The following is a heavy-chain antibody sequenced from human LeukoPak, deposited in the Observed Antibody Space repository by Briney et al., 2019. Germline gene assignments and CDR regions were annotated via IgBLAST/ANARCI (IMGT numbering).Heavy chain of an antibody. CDR2: INHSGST. J-gene: IGHJ4*02. V-gene: IGHV4-34*01. CDR3: AREFSGSAFDY. CDR1: GGSLSGYY. D-gene: IGHD3-10*01. Sequence: PSETLSLTCAVYGGSLSGYYWSWIRQPPGKGLEWIGEINHSGSTNYNPSLKSRVTISVDTSKNQFSLKLSSVTAADTAVYYCAREFSGSAFDYWGQGTLVTVSS.